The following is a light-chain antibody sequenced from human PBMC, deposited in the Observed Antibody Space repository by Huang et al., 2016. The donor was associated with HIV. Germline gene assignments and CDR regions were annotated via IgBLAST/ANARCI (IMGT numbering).Light chain of an antibody. J-gene: IGKJ3*01. V-gene: IGKV3-15*01. CDR2: DAA. Sequence: EIVMTQSLVILSVSPGERATLSCRASQSVRSNLACDQQKPGQSPRLLIYDAATRPTGVPARFSSSGSGTKFTISNSSLQSEDYVVYYCQQYDNWPPFTFGPGTKVDIK. CDR3: QQYDNWPPFT. CDR1: QSVRSN.